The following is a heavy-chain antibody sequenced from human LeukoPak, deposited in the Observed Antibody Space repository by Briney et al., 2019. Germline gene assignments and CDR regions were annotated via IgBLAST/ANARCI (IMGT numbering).Heavy chain of an antibody. D-gene: IGHD4-11*01. V-gene: IGHV4-34*01. CDR1: GFIVSSNY. CDR2: INHSGST. Sequence: GSLRLSCAASGFIVSSNYMSWVRQAPGKGLEWIGEINHSGSTNYNPSLKSRVTISVDTSRNQFSLKMTSVTAADTAVYYCARSNMWPVGWFDPWGQGTLVTASS. CDR3: ARSNMWPVGWFDP. J-gene: IGHJ5*02.